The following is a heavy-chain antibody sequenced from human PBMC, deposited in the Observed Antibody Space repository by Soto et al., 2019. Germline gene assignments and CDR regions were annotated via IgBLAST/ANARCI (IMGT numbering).Heavy chain of an antibody. CDR1: GYTFTSYG. Sequence: GALVKVSCKASGYTFTSYGISWVRQAPGQGLEWMGWISAYNGNTNYAQKLQGRVTMTTDTSTSTAYMELRSLRSDDTAVYYCARNPAAIPSLGMDVWGQGATVTVSS. J-gene: IGHJ6*02. V-gene: IGHV1-18*04. CDR2: ISAYNGNT. D-gene: IGHD2-2*02. CDR3: ARNPAAIPSLGMDV.